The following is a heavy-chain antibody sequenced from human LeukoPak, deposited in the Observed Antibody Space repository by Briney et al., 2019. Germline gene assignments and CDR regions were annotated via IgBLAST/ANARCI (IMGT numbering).Heavy chain of an antibody. J-gene: IGHJ1*01. Sequence: GKSLRLSCAASGFTVSTNYMNWVRQAPGKGLEWVSVVYYDGSTYYADSVKGRFTISRDSSKNTLYLQMNSLRGEDTAVYYCASPGYCSGSSCYSGYFQHWGQGTLVTVSS. V-gene: IGHV3-53*01. CDR2: VYYDGST. D-gene: IGHD2-15*01. CDR1: GFTVSTNY. CDR3: ASPGYCSGSSCYSGYFQH.